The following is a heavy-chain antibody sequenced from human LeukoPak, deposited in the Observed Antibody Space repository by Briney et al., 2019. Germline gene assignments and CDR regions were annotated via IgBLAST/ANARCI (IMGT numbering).Heavy chain of an antibody. J-gene: IGHJ2*01. D-gene: IGHD3-10*01. CDR1: GGSISSGSSDYY. Sequence: PSETLSLTCTVSGGSISSGSSDYYWGWIRQPPGKGLEWIGSISDSGRTYYNPSLKSRVTVSVDTSKNQFSLNLSSVTAADTAVYYCARQFGSGLWYFDLWGRGTLVTVSS. CDR3: ARQFGSGLWYFDL. CDR2: ISDSGRT. V-gene: IGHV4-39*01.